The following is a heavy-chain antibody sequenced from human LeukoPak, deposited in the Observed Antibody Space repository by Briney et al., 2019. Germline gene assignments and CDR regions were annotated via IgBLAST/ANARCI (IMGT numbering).Heavy chain of an antibody. V-gene: IGHV1-46*01. Sequence: ASVMVSCKASGYTFTRYYMHWVRQAPGQGLEWMGIINPSGGSTSYAQKFQVRVTMTRDMSTSTVYMELSSLRSEDTAVYYCARVVGHDYSFDYWGQGTLVTVSS. CDR3: ARVVGHDYSFDY. D-gene: IGHD1-26*01. CDR2: INPSGGST. CDR1: GYTFTRYY. J-gene: IGHJ4*02.